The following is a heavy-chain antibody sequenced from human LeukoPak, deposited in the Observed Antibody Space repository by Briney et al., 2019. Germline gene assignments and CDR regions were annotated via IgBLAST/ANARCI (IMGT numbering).Heavy chain of an antibody. D-gene: IGHD6-19*01. V-gene: IGHV3-23*01. Sequence: GSLRLSCAAFSVFAMRWVRQAPGQGLEWVSAISGPGDDTYYADSVKGRFTIPRDNSQNTLYLQMNSLRTEDTALYYCTRGHRSSSSFFDYWSQGTLVTVSS. CDR3: TRGHRSSSSFFDY. J-gene: IGHJ4*02. CDR2: ISGPGDDT. CDR1: SVFA.